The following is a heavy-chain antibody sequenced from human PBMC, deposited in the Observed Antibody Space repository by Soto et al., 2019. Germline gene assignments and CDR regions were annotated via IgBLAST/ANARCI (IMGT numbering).Heavy chain of an antibody. V-gene: IGHV3-73*01. CDR1: GFTFRGSA. Sequence: ESGGGLVQPGGSLKLSCAASGFTFRGSAMHWVRQASGRGLEWVGRIRSKANSYATAYAASVKGRFTISRDDSKNTAYLQMNSLKTEDTAVYYCTSSYDYIWGSYRPECYYYYMDVWGKGTTVTVSS. CDR3: TSSYDYIWGSYRPECYYYYMDV. D-gene: IGHD3-16*02. CDR2: IRSKANSYAT. J-gene: IGHJ6*03.